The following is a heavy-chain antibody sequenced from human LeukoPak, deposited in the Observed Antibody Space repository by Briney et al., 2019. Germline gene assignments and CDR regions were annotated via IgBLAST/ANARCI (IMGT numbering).Heavy chain of an antibody. CDR3: ARVGDYYDSSGSLYYFQY. J-gene: IGHJ4*02. Sequence: PSETLSLTCTVSGDSIGSSSYYWGWIRQAPGKGLEFIATISYSWTTYYNPSLKSRVTISVDTPKNQFSLRLTSVTAADTALYFCARVGDYYDSSGSLYYFQYWGQGSLVTVSS. D-gene: IGHD3-22*01. CDR1: GDSIGSSSYY. V-gene: IGHV4-39*01. CDR2: ISYSWTT.